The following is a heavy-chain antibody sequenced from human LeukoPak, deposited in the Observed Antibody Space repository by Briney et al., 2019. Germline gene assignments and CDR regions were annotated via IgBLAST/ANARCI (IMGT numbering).Heavy chain of an antibody. CDR2: IYHSGST. V-gene: IGHV4-38-2*02. CDR1: GYSISSGYY. J-gene: IGHJ4*02. CDR3: ARRVFYYGSSGYLRSNYFDY. D-gene: IGHD3-22*01. Sequence: SETLSLTCTVSGYSISSGYYWGWIRQPPGKGLEWIGNIYHSGSTYSNPSLKSRVTISLDTSKNQFSLKLSSVTAADTAVYYCARRVFYYGSSGYLRSNYFDYWGQGTLVTVSS.